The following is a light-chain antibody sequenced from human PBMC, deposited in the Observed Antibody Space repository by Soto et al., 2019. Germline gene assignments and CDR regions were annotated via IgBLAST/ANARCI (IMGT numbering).Light chain of an antibody. V-gene: IGLV2-14*01. CDR1: SSDVGGYNY. CDR2: EVS. Sequence: QSVLTQPASGSWSPGQSITISCTGTSSDVGGYNYVSWYQQHPGKAPKLMIYEVSNRPSGVSNRFSGSKSGNTASLTISGLQAEDEADYYCSSYTSSSTRVFGGGTKLTVL. J-gene: IGLJ3*02. CDR3: SSYTSSSTRV.